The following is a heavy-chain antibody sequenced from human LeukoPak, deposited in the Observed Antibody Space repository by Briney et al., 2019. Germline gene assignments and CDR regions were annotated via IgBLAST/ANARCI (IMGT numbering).Heavy chain of an antibody. V-gene: IGHV1-18*01. D-gene: IGHD1-26*01. Sequence: ASVKVSCKASGYTFTNFDISWVRQAPGQGLEWMGSISAFNGNTNYGQNLQGRVTIATDTSTTTAYMELRSLRSDDTAVYYCARLNSGRYWDYFEYRGQGTLVTVSS. CDR3: ARLNSGRYWDYFEY. CDR2: ISAFNGNT. J-gene: IGHJ4*02. CDR1: GYTFTNFD.